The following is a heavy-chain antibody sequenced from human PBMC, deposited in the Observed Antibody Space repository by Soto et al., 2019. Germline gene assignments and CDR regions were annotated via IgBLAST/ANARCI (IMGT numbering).Heavy chain of an antibody. CDR2: IRSKDNSYET. CDR1: GFTFIVSA. Sequence: GGSLRLSCAASGFTFIVSAMHWVRQASGEGLEWVGRIRSKDNSYETEYATSVKGRFTIARDDAQNTAYLQMNSLKTEESAVDYCTRQSSSSWYDAFDIWGQGTMVTVSS. V-gene: IGHV3-73*01. J-gene: IGHJ3*02. D-gene: IGHD6-13*01. CDR3: TRQSSSSWYDAFDI.